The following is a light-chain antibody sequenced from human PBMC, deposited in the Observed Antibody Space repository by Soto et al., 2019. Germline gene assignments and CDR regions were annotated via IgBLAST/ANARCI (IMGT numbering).Light chain of an antibody. Sequence: DIVLTQSPGTLSLSPGERATLSCRASQGVSANHLTWYQQKPGQAPRLLMCGASTRATGIPDRFSGSGSGTDFTLTISRLEPEGFAVYFFQQDSRSPFTFVPGTKVDI. CDR3: QQDSRSPFT. V-gene: IGKV3-20*01. J-gene: IGKJ3*01. CDR2: GAS. CDR1: QGVSANH.